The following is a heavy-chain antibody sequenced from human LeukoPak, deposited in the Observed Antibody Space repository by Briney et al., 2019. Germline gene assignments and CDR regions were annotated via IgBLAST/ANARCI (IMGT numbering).Heavy chain of an antibody. CDR1: GGSISSYY. Sequence: SETLSLTCTVSGGSISSYYWSWIRQPPGKGLEWIGYIYTSGSTNYNPSLKSRVTISVDTSKNQFSLKLSSVTAADTAVYYCARHSYIRQYYDFWSGYPDPTMAFDYWGQGTLVTVSS. D-gene: IGHD3-3*01. J-gene: IGHJ4*02. CDR2: IYTSGST. V-gene: IGHV4-4*09. CDR3: ARHSYIRQYYDFWSGYPDPTMAFDY.